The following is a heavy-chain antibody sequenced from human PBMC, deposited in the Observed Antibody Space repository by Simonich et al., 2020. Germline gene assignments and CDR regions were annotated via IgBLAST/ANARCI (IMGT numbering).Heavy chain of an antibody. CDR2: INPNSGDT. D-gene: IGHD5-18*01. CDR1: GYTFTGYY. Sequence: QVQLVQSVAEVKKPGASVKVSCKASGYTFTGYYMHWVRQAPGQGLEWMGWINPNSGDTNDAQKFQGRVTMTRDTSISTAYMELSRLRSDDTAVYYCARVSGGTAMVTSTFDIWGQGTMVTVSS. V-gene: IGHV1-2*02. J-gene: IGHJ3*02. CDR3: ARVSGGTAMVTSTFDI.